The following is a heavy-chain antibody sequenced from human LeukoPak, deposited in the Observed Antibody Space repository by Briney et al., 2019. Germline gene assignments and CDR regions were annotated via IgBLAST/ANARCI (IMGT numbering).Heavy chain of an antibody. Sequence: PSETLSLTCTVSGGSISSSSYYWGWIRQPPGKGLEWIGSIYYSGSTYYNPSLKSRVTISVDTSKNQFSLKLSSVTAADTAVYYCARHLNGYFDYWGQGTLDTVSS. J-gene: IGHJ4*02. CDR3: ARHLNGYFDY. V-gene: IGHV4-39*01. CDR1: GGSISSSSYY. CDR2: IYYSGST.